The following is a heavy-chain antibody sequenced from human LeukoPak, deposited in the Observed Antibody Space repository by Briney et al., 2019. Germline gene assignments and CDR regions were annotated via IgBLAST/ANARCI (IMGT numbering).Heavy chain of an antibody. Sequence: ASVKVSCKASGYTFTGYYMHWVRQAPGQGLEWMGWISAYNGNTNYAQKLQGRVTMTTDTSTSTAYMELRSLRSDDTAVYYCARTTVTNPNWFDPWGQGTLVTVSS. D-gene: IGHD4-11*01. CDR3: ARTTVTNPNWFDP. J-gene: IGHJ5*02. CDR1: GYTFTGYY. CDR2: ISAYNGNT. V-gene: IGHV1-18*04.